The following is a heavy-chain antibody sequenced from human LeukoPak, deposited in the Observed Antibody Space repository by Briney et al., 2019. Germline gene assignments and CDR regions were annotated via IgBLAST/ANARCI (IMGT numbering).Heavy chain of an antibody. CDR3: ATERKRIQLWLGVFDY. Sequence: PGGSLRLSCAASGFTFDGYTMHWVRQAPGKGLEWVSLISWDGGSTYYADSVKGRFTISRDNSKNTLYLQMNSLRAGDTAVYYCATERKRIQLWLGVFDYWGQGTLVTVSS. CDR1: GFTFDGYT. J-gene: IGHJ4*02. D-gene: IGHD5-18*01. V-gene: IGHV3-43*01. CDR2: ISWDGGST.